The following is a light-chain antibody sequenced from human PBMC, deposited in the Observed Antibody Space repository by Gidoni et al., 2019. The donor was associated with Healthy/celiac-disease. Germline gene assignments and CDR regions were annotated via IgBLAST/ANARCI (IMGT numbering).Light chain of an antibody. CDR2: DAS. CDR1: QSVSSY. V-gene: IGKV3-11*01. CDR3: QQRLKKLT. Sequence: EIVLTQSPATLSLSPGERATLSCRASQSVSSYLAWYQQKPGQAPRLLIYDASNRATGIPARFSGSGSGTDFTLTISSLEPEDFAVYYCQQRLKKLTFXGXTKVEIK. J-gene: IGKJ4*01.